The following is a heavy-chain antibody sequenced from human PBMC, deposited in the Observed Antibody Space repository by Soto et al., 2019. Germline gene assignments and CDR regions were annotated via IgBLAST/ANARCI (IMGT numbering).Heavy chain of an antibody. J-gene: IGHJ6*02. V-gene: IGHV4-34*01. Sequence: SETLSLTCAVYGGSFSGYYWSWIRQPPGKGLEWIGEINHSGSTNYNPSLKSRVTISVDTSKNQFSLKLSSVTAADTAVYYCARVSIVVVPAAIIRYYYYGMDVWGQGTTVTVSS. D-gene: IGHD2-2*02. CDR1: GGSFSGYY. CDR3: ARVSIVVVPAAIIRYYYYGMDV. CDR2: INHSGST.